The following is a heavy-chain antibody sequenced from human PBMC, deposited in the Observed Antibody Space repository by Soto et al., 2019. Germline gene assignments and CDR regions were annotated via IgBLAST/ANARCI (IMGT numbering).Heavy chain of an antibody. CDR3: ARGSFWSGFFNWFDP. D-gene: IGHD3-3*01. J-gene: IGHJ5*02. CDR2: IFHSGSI. CDR1: GGSLSNYY. V-gene: IGHV4-59*01. Sequence: SETLSLTCSVSGGSLSNYYWSWIRQPPGKGLEWIGYIFHSGSINFNPSLESRVTMSVDTSKNQFSLDLSSVTAADTAIYYCARGSFWSGFFNWFDPWGQGTLVTSPQ.